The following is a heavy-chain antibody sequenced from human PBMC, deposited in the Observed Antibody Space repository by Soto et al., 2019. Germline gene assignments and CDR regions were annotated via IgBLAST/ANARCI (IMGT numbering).Heavy chain of an antibody. CDR1: GFTFSSYA. CDR2: ISGSGGST. J-gene: IGHJ2*01. V-gene: IGHV3-23*01. Sequence: GGSLRLSCAASGFTFSSYAMSWVRQAPGKGLEWVSAISGSGGSTYYADSVKGRFTISRDNSKNTLYLQMNSLRAEDTAVYYCAKVISGYGDYWYFDLWGRGTLVTVSS. D-gene: IGHD4-17*01. CDR3: AKVISGYGDYWYFDL.